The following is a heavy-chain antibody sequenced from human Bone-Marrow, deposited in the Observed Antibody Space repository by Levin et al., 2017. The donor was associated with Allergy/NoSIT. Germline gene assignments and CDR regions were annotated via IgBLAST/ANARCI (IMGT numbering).Heavy chain of an antibody. CDR2: IDWDDDK. J-gene: IGHJ4*02. CDR1: GFSLSTSGMC. V-gene: IGHV2-70*01. Sequence: QTLSLTCTFSGFSLSTSGMCVSWIRQPPGKALEWLALIDWDDDKYYSTSLKTRLTISKDTSKNQVVLTMTNMDPVDTATYYCARSLGYSSGWYGNFDYWGQGTLVTVSS. CDR3: ARSLGYSSGWYGNFDY. D-gene: IGHD6-19*01.